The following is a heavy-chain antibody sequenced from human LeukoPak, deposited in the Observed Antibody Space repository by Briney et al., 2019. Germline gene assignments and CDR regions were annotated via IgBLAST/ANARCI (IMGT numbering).Heavy chain of an antibody. D-gene: IGHD2/OR15-2a*01. J-gene: IGHJ5*02. V-gene: IGHV4-59*01. CDR3: ARDRSENLAPNWFDP. CDR1: GGSISTYY. CDR2: IYSSGST. Sequence: KTSETLSLTCTVSGGSISTYYWSWIRQPPGKGLEWIGYIYSSGSTNYNRSLKSRVTISIDTSKNQFSLKLSSVTAADTAVYYCARDRSENLAPNWFDPWGQGTLVTVSS.